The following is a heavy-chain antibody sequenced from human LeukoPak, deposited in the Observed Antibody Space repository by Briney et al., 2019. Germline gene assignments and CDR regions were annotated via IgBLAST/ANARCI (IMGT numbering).Heavy chain of an antibody. D-gene: IGHD3-3*01. Sequence: GESLKISCKGSGYSFTSYWIGWVRQMPGKGLEWMGIIYPGDSDTRYSPSFQGQVTISADKSISTAYLQWSSLKASDTAMYYCARRITIFGVVTWFDPWGRGTLVTVSS. CDR3: ARRITIFGVVTWFDP. J-gene: IGHJ5*02. CDR2: IYPGDSDT. CDR1: GYSFTSYW. V-gene: IGHV5-51*01.